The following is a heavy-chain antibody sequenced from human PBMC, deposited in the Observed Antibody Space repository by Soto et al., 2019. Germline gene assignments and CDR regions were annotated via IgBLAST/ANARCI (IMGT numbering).Heavy chain of an antibody. V-gene: IGHV4-59*01. CDR1: GGSISSYY. J-gene: IGHJ5*02. CDR2: IYYSGST. CDR3: ARDTRFLEWSSGGGGDELTFDP. Sequence: SETLSLTCTVSGGSISSYYWSWIRQPPGKGLEWIGYIYYSGSTNYNPSLKSRVTISVDTSKNQFSLKLSSVTAADTAVYYCARDTRFLEWSSGGGGDELTFDPWGQGTLVTVSS. D-gene: IGHD3-3*01.